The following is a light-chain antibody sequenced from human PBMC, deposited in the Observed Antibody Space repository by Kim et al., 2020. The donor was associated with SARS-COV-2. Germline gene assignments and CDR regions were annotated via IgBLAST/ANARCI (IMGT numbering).Light chain of an antibody. Sequence: QSALTQPASASGSPGQSITISCTGTSSDIGGYKYVSWYQQHPGKAPKLMIYDVSKRPSGVANRFSGSKSGNTASLTISGLQAGDEADYYCSSYTSSSTYYVFGTGTKVTDL. V-gene: IGLV2-14*01. CDR1: SSDIGGYKY. CDR3: SSYTSSSTYYV. CDR2: DVS. J-gene: IGLJ1*01.